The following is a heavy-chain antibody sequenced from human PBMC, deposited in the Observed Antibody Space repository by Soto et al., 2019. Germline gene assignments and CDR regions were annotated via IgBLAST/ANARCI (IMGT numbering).Heavy chain of an antibody. V-gene: IGHV4-59*01. Sequence: QVQLQESGPGLVKPSETLSLTCTVSGGSISNSYWGWIRQSPGKGLEWIGHLSYSVGNNYNPSLTSRVTIFGDTSKNQVSLQVRSVTSADTAVYYCARGRYCSGISCYVFDSWGQGALVTVSS. CDR3: ARGRYCSGISCYVFDS. J-gene: IGHJ5*01. D-gene: IGHD2-15*01. CDR1: GGSISNSY. CDR2: LSYSVGN.